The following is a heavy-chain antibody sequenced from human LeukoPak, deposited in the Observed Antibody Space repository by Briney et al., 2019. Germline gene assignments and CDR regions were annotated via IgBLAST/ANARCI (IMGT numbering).Heavy chain of an antibody. CDR1: GFNFSNYG. CDR2: IWYDGSYK. Sequence: PGGSLRLSCAASGFNFSNYGMHWVRQAPGKGLEWVAVIWYDGSYKYYAESVKGRFTVSRDNAKNTPYLQMNSLRTEDTAIYYCARGRHEGDYWGQGTLVTVSS. J-gene: IGHJ4*02. V-gene: IGHV3-33*01. CDR3: ARGRHEGDY.